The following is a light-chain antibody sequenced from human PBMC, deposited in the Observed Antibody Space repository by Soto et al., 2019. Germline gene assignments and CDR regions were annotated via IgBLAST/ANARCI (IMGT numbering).Light chain of an antibody. CDR1: QSVGNN. CDR3: QQYGDWPLT. Sequence: EIVVTQSPAPLSVSPGERATLSFRASQSVGNNFAWYQQKPGQAPRRVIFATSTMSTGVPARFSGSGSGTEFTLTITSPQSEDFAVYDCQQYGDWPLTSGGGDKVE. V-gene: IGKV3-15*01. J-gene: IGKJ4*01. CDR2: ATS.